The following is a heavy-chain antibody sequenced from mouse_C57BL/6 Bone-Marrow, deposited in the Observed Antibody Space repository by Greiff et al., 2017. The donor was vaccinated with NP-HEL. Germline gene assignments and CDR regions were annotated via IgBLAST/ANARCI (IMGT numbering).Heavy chain of an antibody. V-gene: IGHV1-55*01. CDR2: IYPGSGST. CDR3: AGSAPRGYLDY. J-gene: IGHJ2*01. Sequence: QVQLKESGAELVKPGASVKMSCKASGYTFTSYWITWVKQRPGQGLEWIGVIYPGSGSTNYNEKFKSKATLTVDTSSSTAYMQLSSLTSEDSAVNYCAGSAPRGYLDYWGQGTTLTVSS. CDR1: GYTFTSYW.